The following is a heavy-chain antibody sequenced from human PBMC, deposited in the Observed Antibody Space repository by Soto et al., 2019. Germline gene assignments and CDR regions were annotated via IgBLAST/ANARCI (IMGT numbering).Heavy chain of an antibody. CDR1: GFTVSSNY. D-gene: IGHD4-17*01. Sequence: HPGGSLRLSCAASGFTVSSNYMSWVRQAPGKGLEWVSVIYSGGSTYYADSVKGRFTISRDNTKNTIYLQLNSLRAEDTAVYYCAKEGTRCFDYWGQGTLVTVSS. V-gene: IGHV3-53*05. CDR3: AKEGTRCFDY. J-gene: IGHJ4*02. CDR2: IYSGGST.